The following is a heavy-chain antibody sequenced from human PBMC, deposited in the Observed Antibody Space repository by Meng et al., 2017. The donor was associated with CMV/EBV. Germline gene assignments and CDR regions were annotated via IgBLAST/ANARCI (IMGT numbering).Heavy chain of an antibody. V-gene: IGHV3-66*01. D-gene: IGHD3-3*02. CDR1: GLIFSGNY. J-gene: IGHJ4*02. Sequence: EGPPVESAGGFVQSGGSLRLSCATFGLIFSGNYISWVCQAPGKGLEWVSVIYSGGSTYYADSVKGRFTISRDNSKNTLYLQMNSLRAEDTAVYYCLLVFGRGVIDYWGQGTLVTVSS. CDR2: IYSGGST. CDR3: LLVFGRGVIDY.